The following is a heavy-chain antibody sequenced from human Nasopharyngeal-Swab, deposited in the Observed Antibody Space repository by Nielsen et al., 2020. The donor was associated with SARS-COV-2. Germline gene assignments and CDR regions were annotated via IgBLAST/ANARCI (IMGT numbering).Heavy chain of an antibody. CDR1: RFTFSRYG. Sequence: GGSLRLSCAASRFTFSRYGMSWVRQAPGKGLEWVATLSGSGGYTYYADSVKGRFPISRDNSKNTLYLQMNSLRVEDTAIYYCAIGAFEYSSSWYDPYYFDYWGQGTLVTVSS. J-gene: IGHJ4*02. V-gene: IGHV3-23*01. CDR3: AIGAFEYSSSWYDPYYFDY. CDR2: LSGSGGYT. D-gene: IGHD6-19*01.